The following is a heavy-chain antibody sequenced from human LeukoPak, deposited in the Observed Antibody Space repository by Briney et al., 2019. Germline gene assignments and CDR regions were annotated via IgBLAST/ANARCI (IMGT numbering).Heavy chain of an antibody. CDR3: ARVLSVFESLKPGDYMDV. D-gene: IGHD3-3*01. CDR1: GFTFSSYS. Sequence: GGSLRLSCAASGFTFSSYSMNWVRQAPGKGVEWVSSISSSSSYIYYADSVKGRFTISRDNAKNSLYLQMNSLRAEDTAVYYCARVLSVFESLKPGDYMDVWGKGTTVTISS. V-gene: IGHV3-21*01. CDR2: ISSSSSYI. J-gene: IGHJ6*03.